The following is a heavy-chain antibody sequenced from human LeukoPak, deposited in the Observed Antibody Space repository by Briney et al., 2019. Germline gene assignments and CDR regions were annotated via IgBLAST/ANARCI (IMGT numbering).Heavy chain of an antibody. Sequence: SETLSLTCAVYGGSISSSNWWRWVRQPPGKGLEWIGEIYHSGSTNYNPSLKSRVTISVDKSKNQFSLKLSSVTAADTAVYYCASRGDGSGSYYSSYYYYGMDVWGQGTTVTVSS. D-gene: IGHD3-10*01. CDR1: GGSISSSNW. V-gene: IGHV4-4*02. CDR2: IYHSGST. CDR3: ASRGDGSGSYYSSYYYYGMDV. J-gene: IGHJ6*02.